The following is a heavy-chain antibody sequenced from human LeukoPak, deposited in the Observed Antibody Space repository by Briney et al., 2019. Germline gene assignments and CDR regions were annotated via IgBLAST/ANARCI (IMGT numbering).Heavy chain of an antibody. D-gene: IGHD6-13*01. Sequence: SETLSLTCGVYGGSFSDYFWSWIRQPPGKGLEWIGEIERGGSTVYSPTLESRVTMSLDTSKLQFSLRLTSVPAADTAVYFCARGGLAGSSWSWFDPWGQGTLVTVSS. CDR3: ARGGLAGSSWSWFDP. V-gene: IGHV4-34*01. J-gene: IGHJ5*02. CDR1: GGSFSDYF. CDR2: IERGGST.